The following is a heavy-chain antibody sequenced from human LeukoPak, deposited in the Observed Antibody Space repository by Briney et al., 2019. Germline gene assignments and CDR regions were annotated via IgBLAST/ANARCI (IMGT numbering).Heavy chain of an antibody. CDR2: ISWNSGSI. D-gene: IGHD3-22*01. CDR1: GFTFDDYA. J-gene: IGHJ3*02. CDR3: AKASTMIVVPTQAFDI. Sequence: GGSLRLSCAASGFTFDDYAMPWVRQAPGKGLEWVSGISWNSGSIGYADSVKGRFTISRDNAKNSLYLQMNSLRAEDTALYYCAKASTMIVVPTQAFDIWGQGTMVTVSS. V-gene: IGHV3-9*01.